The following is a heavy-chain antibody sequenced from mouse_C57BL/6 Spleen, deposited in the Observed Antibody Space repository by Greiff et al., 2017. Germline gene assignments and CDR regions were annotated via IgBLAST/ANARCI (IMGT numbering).Heavy chain of an antibody. CDR3: ASNYDYDEGFAY. J-gene: IGHJ3*01. CDR2: IWGVGST. Sequence: QVQLKESGPGLVAPSQSLSITCTVSGFSLTSYGVDWVRQSPGKGLEWLGVIWGVGSTNYNSALTSRLSISKDNSKCQVFLRMNSLQTDDTAMYYCASNYDYDEGFAYWGQGTLVTVSA. D-gene: IGHD2-4*01. V-gene: IGHV2-6*01. CDR1: GFSLTSYG.